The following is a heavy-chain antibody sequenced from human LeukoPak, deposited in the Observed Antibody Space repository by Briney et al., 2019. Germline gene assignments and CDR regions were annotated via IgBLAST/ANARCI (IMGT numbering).Heavy chain of an antibody. V-gene: IGHV3-74*01. J-gene: IGHJ3*02. Sequence: GGPLRLSCAASGFTFSGYWMHWVRQAPGKGLVWVSRIKSDGSSTTYADSVKGRFTISRDNAKNTLYLQMNSLRAEDTAVYYCTRRAAALDAFDIWGQGTMVTVSS. CDR3: TRRAAALDAFDI. D-gene: IGHD6-13*01. CDR1: GFTFSGYW. CDR2: IKSDGSST.